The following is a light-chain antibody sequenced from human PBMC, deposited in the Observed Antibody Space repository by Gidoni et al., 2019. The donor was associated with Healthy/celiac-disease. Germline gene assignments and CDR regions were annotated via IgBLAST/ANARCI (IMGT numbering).Light chain of an antibody. CDR3: QQYDNLPF. Sequence: DIQMTQSPSSLSASVGDRVTITCQASQDISNYLNWYQQKPGKAPKLLIYDASNLETGVPSRFSGSGSGTDFTFTISSLQPEDIATYYRQQYDNLPFFGGGTKVEIK. CDR2: DAS. J-gene: IGKJ4*01. CDR1: QDISNY. V-gene: IGKV1-33*01.